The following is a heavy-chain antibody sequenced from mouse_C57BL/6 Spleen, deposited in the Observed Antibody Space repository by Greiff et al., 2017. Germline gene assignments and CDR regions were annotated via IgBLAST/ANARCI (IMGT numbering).Heavy chain of an antibody. V-gene: IGHV1-55*01. D-gene: IGHD1-1*01. Sequence: QVQLHQPGAELVKPGASVKMSCKASGYTFTSYWITWVKQRPGQGLEWIGDIYPGSGSTNYNEKFKSKATLTVDTSSSTAYMQLSSLTSEDSAVYYCARFEDYYGSSPLYYFDYWGQGTTLTVSS. CDR3: ARFEDYYGSSPLYYFDY. J-gene: IGHJ2*01. CDR1: GYTFTSYW. CDR2: IYPGSGST.